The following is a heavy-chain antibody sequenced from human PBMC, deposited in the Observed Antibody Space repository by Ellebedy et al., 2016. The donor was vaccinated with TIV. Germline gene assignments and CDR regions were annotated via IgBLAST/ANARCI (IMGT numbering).Heavy chain of an antibody. D-gene: IGHD3-16*01. J-gene: IGHJ4*02. CDR3: ARSGGIIYSYDF. CDR2: IRSIADGGTT. CDR1: GFAFRDYD. V-gene: IGHV3-49*04. Sequence: PGGSLRLSCEISGFAFRDYDMNWVRRAPGKGLEWVGSIRSIADGGTTEYAASVKGRCTISSDDSKSVAYLEMDSLRTEDTAVYYCARSGGIIYSYDFWGQGTLVTVSS.